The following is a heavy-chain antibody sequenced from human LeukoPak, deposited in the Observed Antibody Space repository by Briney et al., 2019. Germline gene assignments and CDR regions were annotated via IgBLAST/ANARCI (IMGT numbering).Heavy chain of an antibody. CDR1: GFILSRYS. D-gene: IGHD1-26*01. CDR2: VSTSSSYI. J-gene: IGHJ4*02. V-gene: IGHV3-21*01. Sequence: AGGSLRLSCEASGFILSRYSMNWVRQAPGKGLEWVSSVSTSSSYIYYADSVKGRFTISRDNAKKSLYLLMNSLRAEDTAVYYCARDKAVGPTLLDYWGQGTLVTVSS. CDR3: ARDKAVGPTLLDY.